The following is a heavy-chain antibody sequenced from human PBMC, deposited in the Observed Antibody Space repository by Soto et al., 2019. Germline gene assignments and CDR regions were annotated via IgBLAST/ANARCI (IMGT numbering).Heavy chain of an antibody. J-gene: IGHJ6*02. V-gene: IGHV3-23*01. CDR2: ISGDGTNT. CDR3: AKPAYYYDKPYPGKYYYGMDV. D-gene: IGHD3-22*01. CDR1: GFPFSTYT. Sequence: GGSLRLSCVGSGFPFSTYTINWVRQTPGKGPEWVAGISGDGTNTHYADSVRGRFTISRDNTRNTLYLQMNSLRAEDTAVYYCAKPAYYYDKPYPGKYYYGMDVWGQGTTVTVSS.